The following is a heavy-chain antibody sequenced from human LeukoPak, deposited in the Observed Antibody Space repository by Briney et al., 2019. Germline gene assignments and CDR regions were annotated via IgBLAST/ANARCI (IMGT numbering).Heavy chain of an antibody. J-gene: IGHJ6*03. V-gene: IGHV3-74*01. CDR1: GFTFSNYW. CDR2: INNDGNST. D-gene: IGHD2-8*01. CDR3: ARGGVHGYNFYYYMDV. Sequence: GGSLRLSCAASGFTFSNYWMHWVRQAPGKGLACVSRINNDGNSTSFADSVKGRFAISRDNAKSTLFLQMNSLRAEDTAVYYCARGGVHGYNFYYYMDVWGKGTTVTVSS.